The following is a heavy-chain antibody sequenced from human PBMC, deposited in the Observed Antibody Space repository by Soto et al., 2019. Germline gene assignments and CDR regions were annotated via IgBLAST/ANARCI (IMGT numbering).Heavy chain of an antibody. CDR3: ARAGSSMGYYTYYGFDV. V-gene: IGHV4-31*01. CDR2: IYHTGRT. J-gene: IGHJ6*02. Sequence: LSLTCNVSGVPITTGGYYWSWIRQHPGKGLEWMGYIYHTGRTYYNPSLKSQSTISIDTSKNQFSLTLSSVTGADTAMYYCARAGSSMGYYTYYGFDVWGQGTSVTVSS. CDR1: GVPITTGGYY. D-gene: IGHD2-2*02.